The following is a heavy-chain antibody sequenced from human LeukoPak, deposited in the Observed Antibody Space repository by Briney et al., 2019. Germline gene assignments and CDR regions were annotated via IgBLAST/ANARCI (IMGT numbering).Heavy chain of an antibody. D-gene: IGHD1-26*01. CDR2: ISYDGSNK. V-gene: IGHV3-30-3*01. CDR1: GFTFSSYA. CDR3: ARDGIVGATREVFDY. J-gene: IGHJ4*02. Sequence: GGSLRLSCAASGFTFSSYAMHWVRQAPGKGLEWVAVISYDGSNKYYADSVKGRFTISRDNSKNTLYLQMNSLRAEDTAVYYCARDGIVGATREVFDYWGQGTLVTVSS.